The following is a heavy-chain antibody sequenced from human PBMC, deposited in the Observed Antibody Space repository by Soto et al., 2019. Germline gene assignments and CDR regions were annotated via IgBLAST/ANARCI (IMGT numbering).Heavy chain of an antibody. V-gene: IGHV3-66*01. J-gene: IGHJ3*02. CDR2: IYSGGST. D-gene: IGHD2-15*01. CDR3: ILGYCSGGSCWPDAFDI. Sequence: EVQLVESGGGLVQPGGSLRLSCAASGFTVSSNYMSWVRQAPGKWLEWVSVIYSGGSTYYSDSVKGRFTISRDNSKKSLYLQMNSLRAEDTAVYYCILGYCSGGSCWPDAFDIWGQGTMVTVSS. CDR1: GFTVSSNY.